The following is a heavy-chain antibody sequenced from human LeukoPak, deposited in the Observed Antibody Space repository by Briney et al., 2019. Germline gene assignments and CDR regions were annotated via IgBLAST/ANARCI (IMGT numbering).Heavy chain of an antibody. J-gene: IGHJ4*02. Sequence: GGSLRLSCTVTGFTFSSNSMSWVRQAPGKGLEWVSFIYSDNTHYSYSVKGRFTISRDNSKNTLYLQMDSLRAEDTAVYYCARRAGAYSHPYDYWGQGTLVTVSS. CDR3: ARRAGAYSHPYDY. CDR1: GFTFSSNS. V-gene: IGHV3-53*01. CDR2: IYSDNT. D-gene: IGHD4/OR15-4a*01.